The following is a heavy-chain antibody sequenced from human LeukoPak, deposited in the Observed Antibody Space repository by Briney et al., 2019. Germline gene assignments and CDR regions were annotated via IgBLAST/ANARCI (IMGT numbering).Heavy chain of an antibody. CDR2: IYYTGTT. V-gene: IGHV4-59*01. Sequence: SETLSLTCSGYGGSISTYYWSWIRQLPGKGLEWIGYIYYTGTTNYNPSLRSRVTISVDTSRNQFSLRLSSVTAADTAVYYCAREDPQTTVPEGMDVWGHGTTVIVSS. D-gene: IGHD4-17*01. J-gene: IGHJ6*02. CDR3: AREDPQTTVPEGMDV. CDR1: GGSISTYY.